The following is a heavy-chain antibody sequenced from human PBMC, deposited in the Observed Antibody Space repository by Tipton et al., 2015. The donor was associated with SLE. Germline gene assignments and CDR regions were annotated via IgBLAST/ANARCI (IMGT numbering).Heavy chain of an antibody. CDR2: INHSGGTT. Sequence: TLSLTCEVHGGSFSGYYWNWIRQPPGKGPGWIGEINHSGGTTIYNPSLKSRVTISVGSSNAQFSLRLTSVTAADTAVYYCARRYGGYALGFWSQGTLVTVSS. V-gene: IGHV4-34*01. J-gene: IGHJ4*02. CDR1: GGSFSGYY. D-gene: IGHD5-12*01. CDR3: ARRYGGYALGF.